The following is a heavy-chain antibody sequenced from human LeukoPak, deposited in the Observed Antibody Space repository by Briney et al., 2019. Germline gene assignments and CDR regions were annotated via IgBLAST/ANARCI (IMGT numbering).Heavy chain of an antibody. J-gene: IGHJ3*01. D-gene: IGHD3-10*01. CDR1: GYSFTGHW. CDR3: ARYGKSGTHSHGFDV. CDR2: IYPGDSDT. Sequence: GESLKISCEAFGYSFTGHWIGWVRQMPGRGLEFMGTIYPGDSDTRYSPSFEGRVTISVDKSINTAYLQWSGLKASDTAMYYCARYGKSGTHSHGFDVWGQGTMVIVSS. V-gene: IGHV5-51*01.